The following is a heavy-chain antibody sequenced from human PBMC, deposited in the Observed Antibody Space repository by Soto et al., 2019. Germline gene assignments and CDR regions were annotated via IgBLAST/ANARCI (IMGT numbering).Heavy chain of an antibody. D-gene: IGHD2-8*02. CDR3: ARRCCISLACYPFYYYVDV. Sequence: EVQLLESGGGLAQPGGSLRLSCAASGFTFSDSALSWVRQGTGKGLEWVSSVTVSGDTSYYADSVEGRFTISRDNSKNTLYLQINSGRAGDRAFYYWARRCCISLACYPFYYYVDVW. J-gene: IGHJ6*03. V-gene: IGHV3-23*01. CDR2: VTVSGDTS. CDR1: GFTFSDSA.